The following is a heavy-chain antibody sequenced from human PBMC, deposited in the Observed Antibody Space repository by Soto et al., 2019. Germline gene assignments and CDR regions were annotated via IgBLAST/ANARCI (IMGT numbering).Heavy chain of an antibody. CDR1: GFTLSRFV. J-gene: IGHJ6*02. CDR3: ARGNKDV. V-gene: IGHV3-30*04. D-gene: IGHD1-1*01. Sequence: QVHLEESGGGVVQPGRSLRLSCVGSGFTLSRFVLHWVRQAPGKGLEWVAVVSNDGSNTYYADSVKGRFTISRDNSMSTLYLHMNSLRREATALYYCARGNKDVWGRGTTFIVSS. CDR2: VSNDGSNT.